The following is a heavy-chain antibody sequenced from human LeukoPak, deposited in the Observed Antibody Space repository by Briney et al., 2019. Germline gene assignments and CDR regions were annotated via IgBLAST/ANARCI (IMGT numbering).Heavy chain of an antibody. CDR1: GGSVTSTNYG. D-gene: IGHD3-3*02. CDR3: ARIGPILGAAWVDY. Sequence: SETLSLTCSVSGGSVTSTNYGWGWIRLPPGKGLEWIGSLSYSGTTYYNPSLNSRVTISVDTSKNQFSLRLSSVTAVDTAVYYCARIGPILGAAWVDYWGQGTLVSVSS. V-gene: IGHV4-39*07. J-gene: IGHJ4*02. CDR2: LSYSGTT.